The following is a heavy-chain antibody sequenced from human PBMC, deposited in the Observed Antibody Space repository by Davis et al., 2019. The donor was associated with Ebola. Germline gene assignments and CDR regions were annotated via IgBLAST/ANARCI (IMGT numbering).Heavy chain of an antibody. Sequence: SGPTLAKPTQPFTLPCTFSGFPLSTGGRGVGGIRQPPGKALEWLGFTFWDYDRRYSPSLKSRLTITEDTSKNQVVLTMTNMDPADTATYYCTRLAYTNGWFYFDYWGQGSLVTVSS. D-gene: IGHD2-8*01. J-gene: IGHJ4*02. V-gene: IGHV2-5*02. CDR3: TRLAYTNGWFYFDY. CDR1: GFPLSTGGRG. CDR2: TFWDYDR.